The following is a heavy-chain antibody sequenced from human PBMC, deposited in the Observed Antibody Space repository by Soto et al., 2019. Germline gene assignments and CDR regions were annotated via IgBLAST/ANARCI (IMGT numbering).Heavy chain of an antibody. CDR3: ARAGSGSYPDY. J-gene: IGHJ4*02. CDR2: ISSYNGNT. CDR1: GYTLTELS. D-gene: IGHD3-10*01. V-gene: IGHV1-18*01. Sequence: GASVKVSCKVSGYTLTELSMHWVRQAPGKGLEWMGWISSYNGNTNYAQKLQGRVTMTTDTSTSTAYMELRSLRSDDTAVYYCARAGSGSYPDYWGQGTLVTVSS.